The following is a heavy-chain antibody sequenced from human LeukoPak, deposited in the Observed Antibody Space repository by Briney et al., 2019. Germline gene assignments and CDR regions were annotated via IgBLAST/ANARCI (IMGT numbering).Heavy chain of an antibody. CDR2: IYYSGST. D-gene: IGHD5-24*01. CDR3: AREGGRDGYNKGAFDY. J-gene: IGHJ4*02. CDR1: GGSTSSSSYY. Sequence: SETLSLTCTVSGGSTSSSSYYWGWIRQPPGKGLEWIGSIYYSGSTYYNPSLKSRVTISVDTSKNQFSLKLSSVTAADTAVYYCAREGGRDGYNKGAFDYWGQGTLVTVSS. V-gene: IGHV4-39*07.